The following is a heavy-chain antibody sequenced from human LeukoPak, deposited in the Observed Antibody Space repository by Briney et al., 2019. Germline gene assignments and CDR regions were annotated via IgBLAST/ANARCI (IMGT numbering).Heavy chain of an antibody. CDR3: ARYDILPGAHDGFDL. CDR1: GASISSGDINSGAYA. Sequence: SETLSLTCAVSGASISSGDINSGAYAWSWIRQPPGKGLEWIGHIYRDGSTFYNPSLKSRVTMSVDRSKNQFSLKLSSVTAADTAMYYCARYDILPGAHDGFDLWGHGTRVTVSS. J-gene: IGHJ3*01. V-gene: IGHV4-30-2*01. D-gene: IGHD3-9*01. CDR2: IYRDGST.